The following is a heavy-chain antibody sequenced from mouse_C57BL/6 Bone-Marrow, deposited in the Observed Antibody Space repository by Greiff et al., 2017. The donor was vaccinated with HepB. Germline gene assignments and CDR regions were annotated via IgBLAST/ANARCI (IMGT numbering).Heavy chain of an antibody. CDR2: IRLKSDNYAT. CDR3: TGDDYEIAY. D-gene: IGHD2-4*01. CDR1: GFTFSNYW. J-gene: IGHJ3*01. Sequence: EVMLVESGGGLVQPGGSMKLSCVASGFTFSNYWMNWVRQSPEKGLEWVAQIRLKSDNYATHYAVSVKGRFTISRDDSTRSVYLQMNNLRAEDTGIYYCTGDDYEIAYWGQGTLVTVSA. V-gene: IGHV6-3*01.